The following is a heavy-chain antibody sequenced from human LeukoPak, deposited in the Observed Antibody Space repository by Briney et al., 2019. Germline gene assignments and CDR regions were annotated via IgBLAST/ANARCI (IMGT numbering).Heavy chain of an antibody. CDR3: ARGGWGTTKAFDI. Sequence: SETLSLTCTVSGGSISSYYWSWIRQPPGKGLEWIGYIYYSGSTNYNPSLKSRVTISVDTSKNQFSLKLSSVTAADTAVYYCARGGWGTTKAFDIWGQGTMVTVSS. V-gene: IGHV4-59*01. J-gene: IGHJ3*02. CDR1: GGSISSYY. CDR2: IYYSGST. D-gene: IGHD3-16*01.